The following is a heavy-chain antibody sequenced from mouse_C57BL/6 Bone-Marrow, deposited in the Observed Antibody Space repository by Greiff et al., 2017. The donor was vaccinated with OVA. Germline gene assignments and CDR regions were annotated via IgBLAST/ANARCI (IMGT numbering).Heavy chain of an antibody. J-gene: IGHJ4*01. CDR3: VSPYYGSSSGYAMDY. D-gene: IGHD1-1*01. CDR2: IRSKSGNYAK. CDR1: GFTFNTYA. V-gene: IGHV10-3*01. Sequence: EVMLVESGGGLVQPKGSLKLSCAASGFTFNTYAMHWVRQAPGKGLEWVARIRSKSGNYAKYYADTGKDRFTISRDDSQSMLYLQMNNMKTEDTAMYDCVSPYYGSSSGYAMDYWGQGTSVTVSS.